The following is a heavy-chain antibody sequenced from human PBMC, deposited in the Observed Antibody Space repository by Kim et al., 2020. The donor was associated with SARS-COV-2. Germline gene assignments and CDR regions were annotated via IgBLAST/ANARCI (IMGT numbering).Heavy chain of an antibody. V-gene: IGHV3-49*03. J-gene: IGHJ6*02. Sequence: GGSLRLSCSASGFTFGDYTVAWYRQAPGQGLEWIGFIRNEAYRGTSTYSVYGGGTFIISRDDSNSIAQLYMVSLKLEDISVCLWARDRSLSVIVDVWGRG. CDR2: IRNEAYRGTS. CDR1: GFTFGDYT. CDR3: ARDRSLSVIVDV. D-gene: IGHD3-16*02.